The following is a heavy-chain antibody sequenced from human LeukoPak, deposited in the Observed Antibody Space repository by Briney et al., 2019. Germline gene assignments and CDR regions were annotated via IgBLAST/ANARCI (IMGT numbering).Heavy chain of an antibody. CDR1: GFTFSSYA. D-gene: IGHD3-10*01. CDR2: ISYDGNNK. CDR3: AKVGWITMVRGVIPYYFDY. V-gene: IGHV3-30-3*01. J-gene: IGHJ4*02. Sequence: PGRSLRLSCAASGFTFSSYAMHWVRQAPGKGLEWVATISYDGNNKYYSDSLKGRFTISRDNSKNTLYLQMNSLRAEDTAVYYCAKVGWITMVRGVIPYYFDYWGQGTLVTVSS.